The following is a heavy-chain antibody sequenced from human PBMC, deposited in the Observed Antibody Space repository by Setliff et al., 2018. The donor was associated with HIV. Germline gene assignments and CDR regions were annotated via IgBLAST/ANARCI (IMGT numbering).Heavy chain of an antibody. V-gene: IGHV4-34*01. J-gene: IGHJ5*02. CDR3: AGGGRSLAAQTWFDP. CDR2: INHSGST. CDR1: GGSFSDYY. Sequence: SETLSLTCAVYGGSFSDYYWSWIRQPPGKGLEWIGEINHSGSTNYNPSLKSRVTISVDTSKNQFSLKLSSVTAADTAVYYCAGGGRSLAAQTWFDPWGQGTLVTVSS. D-gene: IGHD6-6*01.